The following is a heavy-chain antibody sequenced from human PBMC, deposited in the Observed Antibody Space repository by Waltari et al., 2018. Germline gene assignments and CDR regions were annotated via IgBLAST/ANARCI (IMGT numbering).Heavy chain of an antibody. CDR1: GGSISSAGYY. CDR3: ARGIGGSGTGYYFDY. Sequence: QVQLQESGPGLVKPSQTLSLTCTVSGGSISSAGYYWSWIRQHPGKGLEWIGYIYHSGSTYYNPALKSRVTISVDRSKNQFSLKLSSVTAADTAVYYCARGIGGSGTGYYFDYWGQGTLVTVSS. CDR2: IYHSGST. D-gene: IGHD3-10*01. J-gene: IGHJ4*02. V-gene: IGHV4-31*03.